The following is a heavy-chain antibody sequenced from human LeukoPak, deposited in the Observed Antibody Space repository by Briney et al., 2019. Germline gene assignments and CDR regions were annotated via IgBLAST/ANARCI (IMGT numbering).Heavy chain of an antibody. CDR1: GGSYSGYY. J-gene: IGHJ4*02. CDR3: ARGGYTCYDFWSGYLKSYYFDY. Sequence: SETLPLTCPVYGGSYSGYYWSWIRQPPGKGLEWIGEINHSGSTNYNTSLKSRVTISVDTSKNQFSLKLSSVTAADTAVYYCARGGYTCYDFWSGYLKSYYFDYWGQGTLVTVSS. CDR2: INHSGST. V-gene: IGHV4-34*01. D-gene: IGHD3-3*01.